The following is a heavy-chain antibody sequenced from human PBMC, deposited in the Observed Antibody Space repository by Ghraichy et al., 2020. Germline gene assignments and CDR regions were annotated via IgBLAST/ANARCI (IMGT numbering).Heavy chain of an antibody. D-gene: IGHD2-2*01. CDR3: ARGSIDIVVVPAAI. J-gene: IGHJ4*02. V-gene: IGHV1-2*02. CDR2: INPNSGGT. Sequence: ASVKVSCKASGYTFTGYYMHWVRQAPGQGLEWMGWINPNSGGTNYAQKFQGRVTMTRDTSISTAYMELSWLRSDDTAVYYCARGSIDIVVVPAAIWGQGTLVTVSS. CDR1: GYTFTGYY.